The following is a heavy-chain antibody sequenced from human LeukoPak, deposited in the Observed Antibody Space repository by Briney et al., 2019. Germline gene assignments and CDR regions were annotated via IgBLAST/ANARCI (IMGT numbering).Heavy chain of an antibody. Sequence: PSETLSLTCTVSGGSISSGGYYWSWIRQPPGKGLEWIGYIYHSGSTYYNPSLKSRVTISVDRSKNQFSLELSSVTAADTAVYYCARAGGVVGATTWNYWGQGTLVTVSS. J-gene: IGHJ4*02. CDR2: IYHSGST. D-gene: IGHD1-26*01. V-gene: IGHV4-30-2*01. CDR1: GGSISSGGYY. CDR3: ARAGGVVGATTWNY.